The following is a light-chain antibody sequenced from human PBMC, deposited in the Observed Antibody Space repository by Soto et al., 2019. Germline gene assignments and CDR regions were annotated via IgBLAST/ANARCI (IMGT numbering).Light chain of an antibody. Sequence: DIQMTQSPSTLSASVGDRVSITCRASQTISTHLNWYQQKPGKAPKLLIYGASSLQSGVPSRFSGSGSGTDFSLTISSLQPEDFATYSCQQSSSIPYTFGQGTKLEI. CDR3: QQSSSIPYT. CDR1: QTISTH. J-gene: IGKJ2*01. V-gene: IGKV1-39*01. CDR2: GAS.